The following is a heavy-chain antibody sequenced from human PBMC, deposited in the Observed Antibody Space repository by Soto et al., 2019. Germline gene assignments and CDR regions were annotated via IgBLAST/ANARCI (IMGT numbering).Heavy chain of an antibody. CDR3: VIFGLKNSSGWYRTHHLYYFDY. J-gene: IGHJ4*02. Sequence: GASVKVSCKASGYTFTSYGISWVRQAPGQGLEWMEWISAYNGNTNYAQKLQGKVTMTTYTSTITAYMDLRSLRSDDTAVFYFVIFGLKNSSGWYRTHHLYYFDYWGQGTLVTVSS. CDR1: GYTFTSYG. D-gene: IGHD6-19*01. V-gene: IGHV1-18*01. CDR2: ISAYNGNT.